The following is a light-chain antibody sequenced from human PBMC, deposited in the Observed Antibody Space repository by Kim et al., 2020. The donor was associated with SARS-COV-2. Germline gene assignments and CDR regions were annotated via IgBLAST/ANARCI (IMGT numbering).Light chain of an antibody. V-gene: IGKV3-15*01. CDR2: GAS. CDR3: QQYNKWPPLT. J-gene: IGKJ4*01. Sequence: EIVMTQSPATLSVSPGERATLSCRASQSVSSNLAWYQQKPGQAPRRIIYGASTRATGIPDRFSGSGSGTEFTLTISNLQSEDFAVYYCQQYNKWPPLTFGGGTKVDIK. CDR1: QSVSSN.